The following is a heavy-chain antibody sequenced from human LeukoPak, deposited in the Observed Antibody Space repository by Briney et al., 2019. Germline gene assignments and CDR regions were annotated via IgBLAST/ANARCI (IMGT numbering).Heavy chain of an antibody. Sequence: SETLSLTCAVYGGSFSGYYCSCIRQPPGKGLEWIGEINHSGSTNYNPSLKSRVTISVDTSKNQFSLKLSSVTAADTAVYYCASAGYGDYATQTGWNWFDPWGQGTLVTVSS. CDR2: INHSGST. V-gene: IGHV4-34*01. J-gene: IGHJ5*02. CDR3: ASAGYGDYATQTGWNWFDP. CDR1: GGSFSGYY. D-gene: IGHD4-17*01.